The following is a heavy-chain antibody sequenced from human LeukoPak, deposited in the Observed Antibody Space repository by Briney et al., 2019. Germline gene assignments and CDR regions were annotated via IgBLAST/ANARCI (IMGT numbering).Heavy chain of an antibody. V-gene: IGHV4-59*12. CDR2: IYYSGST. J-gene: IGHJ3*02. CDR1: GGSISSYY. D-gene: IGHD3-22*01. CDR3: ARKRSAYYYDAFDI. Sequence: SETLSLTCTVSGGSISSYYWSWIRQPPGKGLEWIGYIYYSGSTNYNPSLKSRVTISVDTSKNQFSLKLSSVTAADTAVYYCARKRSAYYYDAFDIWGQGTMVTVSS.